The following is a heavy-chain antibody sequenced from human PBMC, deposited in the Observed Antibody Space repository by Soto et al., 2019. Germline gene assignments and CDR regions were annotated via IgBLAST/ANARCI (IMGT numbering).Heavy chain of an antibody. J-gene: IGHJ5*02. CDR2: ITPIFGTA. V-gene: IGHV1-69*06. CDR3: ATVGGLRFLEWSAHWFDP. Sequence: GASVKVSCKASGGTFSSYAISWVRQAPGQGLEWMGGITPIFGTANYAQKFQGRVTITADKSTSTAYMELSSLRSEDTAVYYCATVGGLRFLEWSAHWFDPWGQGTLVTVAS. CDR1: GGTFSSYA. D-gene: IGHD3-3*01.